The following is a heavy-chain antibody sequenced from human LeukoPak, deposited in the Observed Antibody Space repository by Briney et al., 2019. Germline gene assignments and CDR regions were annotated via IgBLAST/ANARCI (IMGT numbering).Heavy chain of an antibody. D-gene: IGHD3-10*01. J-gene: IGHJ4*02. CDR2: INHSGST. Sequence: KSSETLSLTCAVYGASFSGYYWSWLRPPPGNGLEWIGEINHSGSTNYNPSLKSRVTISVDTSKNQFSLKLSSVTAADTAVYYCALRSGGQLLEDYWGQGTLVTVSS. CDR1: GASFSGYY. V-gene: IGHV4-34*01. CDR3: ALRSGGQLLEDY.